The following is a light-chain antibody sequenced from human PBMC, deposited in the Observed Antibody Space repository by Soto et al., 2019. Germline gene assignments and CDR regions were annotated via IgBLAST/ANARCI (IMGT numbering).Light chain of an antibody. J-gene: IGKJ4*01. Sequence: EIVLTQSPVTLSLSPGERATLSCMASQSVSSFLAWYQQRPGQAPRLLIYDASNRATGIPARFSGSGSGTDFTLTISSLEPEDFAIYYCQQRSNWPMTFGGGTKVEIK. CDR3: QQRSNWPMT. CDR2: DAS. CDR1: QSVSSF. V-gene: IGKV3-11*01.